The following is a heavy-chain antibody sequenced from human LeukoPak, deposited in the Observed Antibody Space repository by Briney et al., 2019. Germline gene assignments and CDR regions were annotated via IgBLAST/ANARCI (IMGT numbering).Heavy chain of an antibody. V-gene: IGHV3-23*01. CDR1: GFTFSSYA. CDR2: ISGSGGST. D-gene: IGHD2-15*01. CDR3: AKEYCSGGSCHWFDP. J-gene: IGHJ5*02. Sequence: GGSLRLSCAASGFTFSSYAMSWVRQAPGKGLEWVSAISGSGGSTYYADSVKCRFTISRDNSKNTLYLQMNSLRAEDTAVYYCAKEYCSGGSCHWFDPWGQGTLVTVSS.